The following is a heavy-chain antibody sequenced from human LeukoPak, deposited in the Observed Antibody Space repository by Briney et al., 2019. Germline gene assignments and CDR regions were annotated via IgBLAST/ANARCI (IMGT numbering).Heavy chain of an antibody. V-gene: IGHV1-69*05. J-gene: IGHJ4*02. CDR1: GGTFSSYA. D-gene: IGHD6-19*01. Sequence: GASVTVSCKASGGTFSSYAISWVRQAPGQGLEWIGGIIPIFGTANYAQKFQGRVTITTDESTSTAYMELSSLRSEDTAVYYCARGRLTVAGPFDYWGQGTLVTVSS. CDR2: IIPIFGTA. CDR3: ARGRLTVAGPFDY.